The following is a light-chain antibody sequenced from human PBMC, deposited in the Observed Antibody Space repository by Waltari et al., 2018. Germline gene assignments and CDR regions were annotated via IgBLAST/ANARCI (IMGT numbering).Light chain of an antibody. J-gene: IGKJ1*01. CDR3: QQRSNWPWT. CDR2: DAP. CDR1: QSVTSY. V-gene: IGKV3-11*01. Sequence: EIVLTQSPATLSLSPGERATLPCRASQSVTSYLAWYQQKPGQAPRLPIYDAPNRATGIPARFSGSGSGTDFTLTISSLEPEDFAVYYCQQRSNWPWTFGQGTKVEIK.